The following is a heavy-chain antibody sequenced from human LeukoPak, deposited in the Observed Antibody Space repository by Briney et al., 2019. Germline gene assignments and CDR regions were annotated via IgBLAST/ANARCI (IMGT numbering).Heavy chain of an antibody. CDR1: GFTFSSYA. J-gene: IGHJ4*02. CDR2: IRGSGGRT. V-gene: IGHV3-23*01. Sequence: GGSLRLSCAASGFTFSSYAMSWVRQAPGKGLEWVSAIRGSGGRTYYAASVKRRFTISRDNSKNTLYLHMHSLRAEDTAVYYCPQDVTPDYWGPGTLVTVSS. CDR3: PQDVTPDY.